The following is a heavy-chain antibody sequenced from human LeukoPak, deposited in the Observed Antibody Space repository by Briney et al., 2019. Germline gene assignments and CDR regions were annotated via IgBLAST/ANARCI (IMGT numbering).Heavy chain of an antibody. D-gene: IGHD6-13*01. CDR3: AKSGIAAAGTFTVVPREFDY. Sequence: GGSLRLSCAASGFTFSNYGMHWVRQAPGKGLEWVAFIRYDGSNKYYADSVKGRFTISRDNSKNTLYLQMNSLRAEDTAVYYCAKSGIAAAGTFTVVPREFDYWGQGTLVTVSS. CDR1: GFTFSNYG. J-gene: IGHJ4*02. V-gene: IGHV3-30*02. CDR2: IRYDGSNK.